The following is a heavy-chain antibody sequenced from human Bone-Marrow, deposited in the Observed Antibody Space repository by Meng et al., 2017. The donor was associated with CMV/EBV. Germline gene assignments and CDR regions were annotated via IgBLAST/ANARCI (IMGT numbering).Heavy chain of an antibody. CDR1: GGTFSSYA. D-gene: IGHD3-3*01. J-gene: IGHJ4*02. CDR3: ARGFGVVTAYFDY. CDR2: IIPILGIA. V-gene: IGHV1-69*10. Sequence: SVKVSCKASGGTFSSYAISWVRQAPGQGLEWMGGIIPILGIANYAQKFQGRVTITADKSTSTAYMELSSLRSEDTAVYYCARGFGVVTAYFDYWGQRNLVNVAS.